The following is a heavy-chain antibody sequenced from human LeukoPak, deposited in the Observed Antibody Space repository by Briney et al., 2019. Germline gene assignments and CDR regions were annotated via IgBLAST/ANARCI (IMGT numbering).Heavy chain of an antibody. D-gene: IGHD4-17*01. CDR3: AKEGSGWAYFGDYVTFDY. CDR2: ISSGGITI. Sequence: GGSLRLSCAASGFTFSSYEMNWVRQAPGKGLEWISYISSGGITIHYADSVKGRFTISRDNAKNSLYLQMNSLRAEDTAVYYCAKEGSGWAYFGDYVTFDYWGQGTLVTVSS. V-gene: IGHV3-48*03. J-gene: IGHJ4*02. CDR1: GFTFSSYE.